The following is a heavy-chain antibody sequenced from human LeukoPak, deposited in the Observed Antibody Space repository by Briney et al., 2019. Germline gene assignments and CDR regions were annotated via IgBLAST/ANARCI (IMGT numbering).Heavy chain of an antibody. CDR1: GFTFSSYW. V-gene: IGHV3-74*01. J-gene: IGHJ4*02. CDR2: INSGGRST. Sequence: GGSLRLSCVGSGFTFSSYWMHWVRQAPGKGLVWVSRINSGGRSTSYADSVKGRFTISRDNAKNSLYMQMNSLRAEDTAVYYCARAYYGSGSYYGPFDYWGQGTLVTVSS. D-gene: IGHD3-10*01. CDR3: ARAYYGSGSYYGPFDY.